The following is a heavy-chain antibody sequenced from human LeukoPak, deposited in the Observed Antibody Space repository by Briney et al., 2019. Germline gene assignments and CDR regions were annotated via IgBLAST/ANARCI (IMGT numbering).Heavy chain of an antibody. CDR1: GGSISSGSYY. CDR3: ARDLRYYDGRGPGYYFDY. J-gene: IGHJ4*02. V-gene: IGHV4-61*02. D-gene: IGHD3-22*01. CDR2: IYTSGST. Sequence: SETLSLTCTVSGGSISSGSYYWSWIRQPAGKGLEWIGRIYTSGSTNYNPSLKSRVTISVDTSKNQFSLKLSSVTAADTAVYYCARDLRYYDGRGPGYYFDYWGQGTLVTVSS.